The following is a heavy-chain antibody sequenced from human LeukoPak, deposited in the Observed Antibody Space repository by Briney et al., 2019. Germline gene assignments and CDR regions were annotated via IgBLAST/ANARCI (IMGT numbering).Heavy chain of an antibody. V-gene: IGHV3-21*06. CDR3: ARDPYNGDYGEFYYYYMDV. CDR2: ITRGSTYT. CDR1: GFTFSSYE. D-gene: IGHD3-10*01. J-gene: IGHJ6*03. Sequence: PGGSLRLSCAASGFTFSSYEMNWVRQAPGKGLEWVSSITRGSTYTFYADSVKGRFTISRDNAKNSLYLQMNSLRDEDTAIYYCARDPYNGDYGEFYYYYMDVWGKGTTVTISS.